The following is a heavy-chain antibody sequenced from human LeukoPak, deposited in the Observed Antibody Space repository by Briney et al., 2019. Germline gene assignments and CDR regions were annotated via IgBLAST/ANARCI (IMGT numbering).Heavy chain of an antibody. CDR2: INPNGGGT. Sequence: ASVKVSCKASGYTFTGYYMHWVRQAPGQGLEWMGWINPNGGGTNYAQKFQGRVTMTRDTSISTAYMELSRLRSDDTAVYYCARGGAYYDSSGYYMFNLDYWGQGTLVTVSS. V-gene: IGHV1-2*02. D-gene: IGHD3-22*01. CDR3: ARGGAYYDSSGYYMFNLDY. CDR1: GYTFTGYY. J-gene: IGHJ4*02.